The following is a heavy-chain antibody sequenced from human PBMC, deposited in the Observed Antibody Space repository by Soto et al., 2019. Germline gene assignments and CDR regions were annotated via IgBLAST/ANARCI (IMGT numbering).Heavy chain of an antibody. J-gene: IGHJ4*02. V-gene: IGHV4-59*01. D-gene: IGHD1-26*01. CDR3: ARAKVGATPPFDY. Sequence: SETLSLTCTVSGGSISSYYWSWIRQPPGKGLEWIGYINYSGSTNYNPSLKSRVTISVDTSKNQFSLKLSSVTAADTAVYYCARAKVGATPPFDYWGQGTLVTVS. CDR1: GGSISSYY. CDR2: INYSGST.